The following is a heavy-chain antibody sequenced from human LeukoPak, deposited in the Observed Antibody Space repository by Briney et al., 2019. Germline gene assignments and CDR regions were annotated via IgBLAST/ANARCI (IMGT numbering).Heavy chain of an antibody. V-gene: IGHV1-18*01. J-gene: IGHJ4*02. D-gene: IGHD1-26*01. CDR3: ARDARRELLPKYYYSDY. CDR2: ISAYNGNT. CDR1: GYTFTSYG. Sequence: ASVKVSCKASGYTFTSYGISWVRQAPGQGLEWMGWISAYNGNTNYAQKLQGRVTMTTDTSTSTAYMELRSLRSDDTAVYYCARDARRELLPKYYYSDYWGQGTLVTVSS.